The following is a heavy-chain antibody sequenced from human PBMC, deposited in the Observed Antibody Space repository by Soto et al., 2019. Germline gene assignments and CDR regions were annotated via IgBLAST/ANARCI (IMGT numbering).Heavy chain of an antibody. CDR3: ARDGYLLLRFLEWFDY. J-gene: IGHJ4*02. V-gene: IGHV1-18*01. CDR1: GYTFTSYG. Sequence: ASVKVSCKASGYTFTSYGISWVRQAPGQGLEWMGWISAYNGNTNYAQKLQGRVTMTTDTSTNTAYMELRSLRSDDTAVYYCARDGYLLLRFLEWFDYWGQGTLVTVSS. D-gene: IGHD3-3*01. CDR2: ISAYNGNT.